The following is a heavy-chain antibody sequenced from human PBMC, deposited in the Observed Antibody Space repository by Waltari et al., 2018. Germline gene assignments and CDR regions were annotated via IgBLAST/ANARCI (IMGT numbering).Heavy chain of an antibody. J-gene: IGHJ6*03. CDR3: ARPPGYGSGSKDYYYMDV. CDR2: ISYDGSNN. V-gene: IGHV3-30-3*01. D-gene: IGHD3-10*01. Sequence: QVQLVESGGGVVQPGRSLRLSCAASGFTFSSYAMHWVRQAPGKGLEWVAVISYDGSNNYYADSVKGRFTIARDNSKTTLYLQMNSLRAEDTAVYYCARPPGYGSGSKDYYYMDVWGKGTTVTVSS. CDR1: GFTFSSYA.